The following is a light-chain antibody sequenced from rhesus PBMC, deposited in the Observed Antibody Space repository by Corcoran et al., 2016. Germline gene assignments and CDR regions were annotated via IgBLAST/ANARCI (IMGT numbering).Light chain of an antibody. V-gene: IGKV1-74*01. CDR1: ENVNNY. CDR3: QHGYGTPWT. CDR2: KAS. Sequence: DIQMTQSPSSLSASVGDRVTITCRASENVNNYLNWYQQKPEKAPKLLIYKASNLQSGDPSRFSGSGSGTDYTLTISSLQPEDVATYYCQHGYGTPWTFGQGTKVEIK. J-gene: IGKJ1*01.